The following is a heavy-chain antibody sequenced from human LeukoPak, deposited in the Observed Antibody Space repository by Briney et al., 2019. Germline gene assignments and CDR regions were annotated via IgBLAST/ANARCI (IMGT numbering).Heavy chain of an antibody. CDR2: INHSGST. D-gene: IGHD2-2*02. CDR3: ARGDRVRYCSSTSCYRTYNWFDP. J-gene: IGHJ5*02. CDR1: GGSFSGYY. Sequence: PSETLSLTCAVYGGSFSGYYWSWIRQPPGKGLEWIGEINHSGSTNYNPSHKSRVSISVDTSKNQFSLKLSSVTSADTAVYYCARGDRVRYCSSTSCYRTYNWFDPWGQGTLVTVSS. V-gene: IGHV4-34*01.